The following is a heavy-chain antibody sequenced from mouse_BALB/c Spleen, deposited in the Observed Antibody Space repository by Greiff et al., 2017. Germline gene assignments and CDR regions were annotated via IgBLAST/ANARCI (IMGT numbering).Heavy chain of an antibody. CDR1: GFTFSSFG. J-gene: IGHJ1*01. V-gene: IGHV5-17*02. D-gene: IGHD1-1*01. CDR2: ISSGSSTI. CDR3: TRDYYGPFDV. Sequence: EVKVVESGGGLVQPGGSRKLSCAASGFTFSSFGMHWVRQAPEKGLEWVAYISSGSSTIYYADTVKGRFTISRDNPKNTLFLQMTSLKSEDTAMYYCTRDYYGPFDVWGAGTTVTVSS.